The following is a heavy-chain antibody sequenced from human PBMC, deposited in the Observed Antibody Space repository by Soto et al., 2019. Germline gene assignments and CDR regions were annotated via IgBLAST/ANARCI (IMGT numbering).Heavy chain of an antibody. CDR1: VFTVSNNY. CDR3: ASDPSVNGA. J-gene: IGHJ6*02. V-gene: IGHV3-66*01. Sequence: EVQLVESGGGLLQPGVSLRLSCVASVFTVSNNYITWLRQAPGKGLEWVSNMYSGGGTYYTDSVKGRFTISRDSSTNTLYLHMDNVRADETAVYYCASDPSVNGARGQATTLTVSS. D-gene: IGHD2-8*01. CDR2: MYSGGGT.